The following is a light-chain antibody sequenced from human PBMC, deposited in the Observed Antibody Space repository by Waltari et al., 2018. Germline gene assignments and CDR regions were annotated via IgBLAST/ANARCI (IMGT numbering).Light chain of an antibody. Sequence: SSEFTQPPSSSVSPAPTATITCPGHAWSIVYAFWYQQQPGQPPVLIIYDDNERPSGTPERLSGSSSVTTVTLTISGVQAEDDADYFCQAADSSGTSVIFGGGTKLTVL. CDR2: DDN. CDR3: QAADSSGTSVI. J-gene: IGLJ2*01. CDR1: AWSIVY. V-gene: IGLV3-25*03.